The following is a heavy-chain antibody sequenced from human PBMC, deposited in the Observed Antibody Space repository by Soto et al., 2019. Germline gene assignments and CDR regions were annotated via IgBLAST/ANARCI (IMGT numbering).Heavy chain of an antibody. Sequence: EVQLVESGGGLVQPGRSLRLSCVASGFTADDYAMHWVRQAPGKGLEWVSGISSNSDTIDYADSVKGRFTISRDNAKNSLFLQMNSLRPEDTALYYCAKDMNWGWMTTIHYFDSWGQGTLVTVSS. D-gene: IGHD2-8*02. J-gene: IGHJ4*02. CDR3: AKDMNWGWMTTIHYFDS. V-gene: IGHV3-9*02. CDR1: GFTADDYA. CDR2: ISSNSDTI.